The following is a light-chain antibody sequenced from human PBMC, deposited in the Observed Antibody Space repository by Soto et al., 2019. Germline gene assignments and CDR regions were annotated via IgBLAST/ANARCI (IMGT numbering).Light chain of an antibody. CDR3: LQDYSYPRP. CDR1: QGIRND. CDR2: ATS. J-gene: IGKJ1*01. V-gene: IGKV1-6*01. Sequence: AIQMTQSPSSLSASVGDRVTITCRASQGIRNDLGWYQHRPGKAPKLLIYATSNLQTGVPSRFSRSVSGTDFNLTTSRLQPDDCATYYCLQDYSYPRPLGQGTKVEIK.